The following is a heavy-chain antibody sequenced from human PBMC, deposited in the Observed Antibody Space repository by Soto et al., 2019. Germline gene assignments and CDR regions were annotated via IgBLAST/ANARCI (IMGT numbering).Heavy chain of an antibody. Sequence: EVQLVQSGAEVKKPGEPLKISCKASGYTFKKYWIGWVHQMPGNGPEWMGMIYGGDSDTRDSPSFQGQVTISVARSADTAYLQWNSLKASDSGMYFCARHAPLDVIGGGYYYYMDVWGLGTSVTVS. V-gene: IGHV5-51*07. D-gene: IGHD2-21*01. CDR1: GYTFKKYW. CDR2: IYGGDSDT. CDR3: ARHAPLDVIGGGYYYYMDV. J-gene: IGHJ6*03.